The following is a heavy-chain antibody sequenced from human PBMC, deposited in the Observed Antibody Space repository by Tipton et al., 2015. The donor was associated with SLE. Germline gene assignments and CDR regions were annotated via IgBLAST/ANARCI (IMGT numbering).Heavy chain of an antibody. D-gene: IGHD6-19*01. CDR2: ITGNGVST. V-gene: IGHV3-23*01. J-gene: IGHJ4*02. CDR1: GFTFSSYA. CDR3: VKVAVANTRFLDY. Sequence: SLRLSCAASGFTFSSYAMTWVRQAPGKGLEWVSSITGNGVSTYYADSVKDRFTISRDNSKNTLYLQMTGLSAEDTAIFYCVKVAVANTRFLDYWGQGTLVTVSS.